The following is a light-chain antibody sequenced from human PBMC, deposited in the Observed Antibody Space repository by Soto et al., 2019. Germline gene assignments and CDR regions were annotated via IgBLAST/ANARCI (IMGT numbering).Light chain of an antibody. J-gene: IGKJ5*01. CDR1: QDISNY. CDR2: DAS. Sequence: DIEMTQSPSSLSASVGDRVTITCQASQDISNYLNWYQQKTGRAPKLLIYDASSLESGVSSRFSGSGSGTHFTFTISSLQPDDIATYYCQQDEDFPLTFGQGTRLDIK. V-gene: IGKV1-33*01. CDR3: QQDEDFPLT.